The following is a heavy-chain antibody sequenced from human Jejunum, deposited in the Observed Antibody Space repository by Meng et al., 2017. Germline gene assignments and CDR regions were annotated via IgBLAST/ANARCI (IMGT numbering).Heavy chain of an antibody. CDR2: ISSNGRST. CDR1: GFIFSTYD. J-gene: IGHJ4*02. V-gene: IGHV3-74*01. Sequence: SCAASGFIFSTYDMHWVRQAPGKGLVWVSRISSNGRSTNYADSVEGRFTISRDNAKNTLYLQMNSLRVEDTAMYYCVRDLSGESTDYFDSWGQGTLVTVSS. CDR3: VRDLSGESTDYFDS. D-gene: IGHD1-26*01.